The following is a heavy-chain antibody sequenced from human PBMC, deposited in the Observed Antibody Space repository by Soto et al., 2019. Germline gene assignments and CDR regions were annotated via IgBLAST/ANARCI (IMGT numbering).Heavy chain of an antibody. Sequence: ASVKVSCKASGYTFTSYGISWVRQAPGQGLEWMGWISAYNGNTNYAQKLQGRVTMTTDTSTSTAYMELRSLRSDDTAVYYCAREPRGGKFLEWSHFYYGMDVWGQGTTVTV. J-gene: IGHJ6*02. CDR2: ISAYNGNT. V-gene: IGHV1-18*01. CDR1: GYTFTSYG. CDR3: AREPRGGKFLEWSHFYYGMDV. D-gene: IGHD3-3*01.